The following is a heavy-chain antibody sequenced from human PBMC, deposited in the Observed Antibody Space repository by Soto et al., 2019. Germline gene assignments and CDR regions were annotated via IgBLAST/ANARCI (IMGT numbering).Heavy chain of an antibody. D-gene: IGHD3-3*01. V-gene: IGHV4-39*01. Sequence: SETLSLTCTVSGGSISSSSYYWGWIRQPPGKGLEWIGSIYYSGSTYYNPSLKSRVTISVDTSKDQFSLKLSSVAAADTAVYYCARFTTEDYDFWSGYGSYYYYYYMDVWGKGTTVTVSS. J-gene: IGHJ6*03. CDR2: IYYSGST. CDR3: ARFTTEDYDFWSGYGSYYYYYYMDV. CDR1: GGSISSSSYY.